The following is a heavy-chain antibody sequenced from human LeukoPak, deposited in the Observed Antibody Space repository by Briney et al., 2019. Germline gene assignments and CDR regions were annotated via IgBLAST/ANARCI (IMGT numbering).Heavy chain of an antibody. Sequence: GGTLRLSCAASGFTFSSYGMSWVRQAPGKGLEWVSAISGSGGSTYYADSVKGRFTISRDNAKNSLYLQMNSLRAEDMALYYCAKGSYDSSGYGFDYWGQGTLVTVSS. V-gene: IGHV3-23*01. J-gene: IGHJ4*02. CDR2: ISGSGGST. D-gene: IGHD3-22*01. CDR1: GFTFSSYG. CDR3: AKGSYDSSGYGFDY.